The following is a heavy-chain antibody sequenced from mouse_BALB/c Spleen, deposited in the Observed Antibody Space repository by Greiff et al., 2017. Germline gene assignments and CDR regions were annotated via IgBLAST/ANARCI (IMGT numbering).Heavy chain of an antibody. V-gene: IGHV1S56*01. CDR2: IYPGNVNT. D-gene: IGHD2-2*01. Sequence: QVQLQQSGPELVKPGASVRISCKASGYTFTSYYIHWVKQRPGQGLEWIGWIYPGNVNTKYNEKFKGKATLTADKSSSTAYMQLSSLTSEDSAVYFCARGIRGGYDGGLAYWGQGTLVTVSA. CDR1: GYTFTSYY. J-gene: IGHJ3*01. CDR3: ARGIRGGYDGGLAY.